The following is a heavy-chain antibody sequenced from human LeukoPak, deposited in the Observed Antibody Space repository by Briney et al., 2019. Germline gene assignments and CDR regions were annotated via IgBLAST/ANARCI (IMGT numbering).Heavy chain of an antibody. CDR3: ARHYGP. J-gene: IGHJ4*02. D-gene: IGHD3-16*01. V-gene: IGHV4-61*08. Sequence: SETLSLTCTVSGGSVSGDGYYWSWIRQPPGKGLESIGYIFYSGCTNYNPSLKSRVTISVDTSKNQFSLKLNSVTATDTAVYYCARHYGPWGQGTLVTVSS. CDR1: GGSVSGDGYY. CDR2: IFYSGCT.